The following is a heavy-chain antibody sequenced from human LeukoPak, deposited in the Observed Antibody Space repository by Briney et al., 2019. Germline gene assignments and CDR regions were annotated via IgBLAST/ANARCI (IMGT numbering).Heavy chain of an antibody. Sequence: GGSLRLSCAASGFTFSSYAMSWVRQAPGKGLEWVSAISGSGGSTYYTDSVKGRFTISRDNAKNSLYLQMNSLRAEDTAVYYCARVITVAGTRAIDYWGQGTLVTVSS. CDR1: GFTFSSYA. J-gene: IGHJ4*02. D-gene: IGHD6-19*01. CDR2: ISGSGGST. CDR3: ARVITVAGTRAIDY. V-gene: IGHV3-23*01.